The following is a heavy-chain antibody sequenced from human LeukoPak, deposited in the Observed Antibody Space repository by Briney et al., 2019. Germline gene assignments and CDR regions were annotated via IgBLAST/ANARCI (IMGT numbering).Heavy chain of an antibody. D-gene: IGHD3-16*01. CDR2: ISSDGSNT. CDR3: AKDHEGGRWDYFDY. V-gene: IGHV3-30*04. Sequence: GRSLRLSCAASGFTFTSYRIHWVRQAPGKGLEWVSVISSDGSNTYYTDSVKGRFTISRDNSKNTVFLQMNSLRAEDTAVYYCAKDHEGGRWDYFDYWGQGTLVTVSS. J-gene: IGHJ4*02. CDR1: GFTFTSYR.